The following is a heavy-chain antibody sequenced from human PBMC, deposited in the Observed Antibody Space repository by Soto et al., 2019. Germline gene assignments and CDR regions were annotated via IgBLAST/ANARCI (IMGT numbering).Heavy chain of an antibody. CDR3: ARAFSDAFDI. V-gene: IGHV3-48*04. Sequence: AGPLRLSCAASGFTCSIYSMNWVRQAPGNGLEWVSYISSSSTGIYYADSVKGRFTISRDNAKKSLYLQMSSLRAEYTAVYYCARAFSDAFDIWGHGTMVTVSS. CDR2: ISSSSTGI. CDR1: GFTCSIYS. J-gene: IGHJ3*02.